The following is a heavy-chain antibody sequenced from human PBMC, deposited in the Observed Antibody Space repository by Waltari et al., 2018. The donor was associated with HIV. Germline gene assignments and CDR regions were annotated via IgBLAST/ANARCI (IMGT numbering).Heavy chain of an antibody. CDR1: GYTFVNYA. D-gene: IGHD6-13*01. CDR2: INTGNGNT. Sequence: QVQLVQSGAEVKKPGASVKLSCKASGYTFVNYAIHWVHQAPGQGLEWMGWINTGNGNTKYSQDFLDRVTITRDISANTVHMEVTKLRSTDTGVYFCARDEFSSFSQSGGMDVWGQGTTVTVSS. V-gene: IGHV1-3*04. CDR3: ARDEFSSFSQSGGMDV. J-gene: IGHJ6*02.